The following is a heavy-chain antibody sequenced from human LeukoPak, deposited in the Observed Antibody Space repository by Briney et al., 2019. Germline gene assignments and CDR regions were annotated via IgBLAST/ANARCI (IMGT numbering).Heavy chain of an antibody. J-gene: IGHJ2*01. Sequence: PGGSLRLSCTASGFTFSGSEMSWVRQTPGKGLEWLSNIRTDGTTTYYADSVKGRFTISRDNAENSLYLQMDRLRPDDTALYYCARSSGWHFDLWGRGTLVTVSS. D-gene: IGHD7-27*01. CDR3: ARSSGWHFDL. CDR1: GFTFSGSE. CDR2: IRTDGTTT. V-gene: IGHV3-48*03.